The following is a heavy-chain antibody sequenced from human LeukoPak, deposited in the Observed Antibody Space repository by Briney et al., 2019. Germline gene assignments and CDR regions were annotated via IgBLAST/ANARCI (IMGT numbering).Heavy chain of an antibody. V-gene: IGHV3-33*08. CDR2: IWYDGSNK. CDR3: AREGNRYYYGSGSYPPPGGMDV. D-gene: IGHD3-10*01. Sequence: GRSLTLSCTSSGFTLSRFAMHWVRQAPGKGLEWVAVIWYDGSNKYYADSVKGRFTISRDNSKNTLYLQMNSLRAEDTAVYYCAREGNRYYYGSGSYPPPGGMDVWGQGTTVTVSS. J-gene: IGHJ6*02. CDR1: GFTLSRFA.